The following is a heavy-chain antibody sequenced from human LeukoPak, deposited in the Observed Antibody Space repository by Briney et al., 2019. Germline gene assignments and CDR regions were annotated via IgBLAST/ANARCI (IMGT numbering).Heavy chain of an antibody. D-gene: IGHD1-26*01. CDR2: INPNSGGT. CDR3: ARDGGVVGGTTGAFDI. Sequence: ASVKVSCKASGYTFTGYYMHWVRQAPGQGLEWMGRINPNSGGTNYAQKFQGRVTMTRDTSISTAYMELRSLRSDDTAIYYCARDGGVVGGTTGAFDIWGQGTMVTVSS. CDR1: GYTFTGYY. J-gene: IGHJ3*02. V-gene: IGHV1-2*06.